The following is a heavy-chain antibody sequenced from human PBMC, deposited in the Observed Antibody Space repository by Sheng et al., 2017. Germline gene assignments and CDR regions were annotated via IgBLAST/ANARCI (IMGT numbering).Heavy chain of an antibody. D-gene: IGHD6-13*01. V-gene: IGHV3-74*01. CDR1: GFTFSSYW. CDR2: INGDGSST. J-gene: IGHJ4*02. CDR3: ARDGAATGPDFDY. Sequence: EVQLVESGGGLVQPGGSLRLSCAASGFTFSSYWMHWVRQAPGTGLVWVARINGDGSSTVYADSVKGRFTISRDNAKNTLYLQMYSLRAEDTALYYCARDGAATGPDFDYWGQGTLVTVSS.